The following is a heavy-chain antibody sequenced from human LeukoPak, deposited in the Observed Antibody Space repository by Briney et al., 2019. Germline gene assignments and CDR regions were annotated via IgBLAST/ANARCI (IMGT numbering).Heavy chain of an antibody. D-gene: IGHD3-22*01. CDR3: ARVDDSSGYYLPVFFDY. Sequence: GASVKVSCKASGYTFTSYGISWVRQAPGQGLEWMGWISAYNGNTNYAQKLQGRVTMTTDTSTSAAYMELRSLRSDDTAMYYCARVDDSSGYYLPVFFDYWGQGTLVTVSS. CDR2: ISAYNGNT. CDR1: GYTFTSYG. J-gene: IGHJ4*02. V-gene: IGHV1-18*01.